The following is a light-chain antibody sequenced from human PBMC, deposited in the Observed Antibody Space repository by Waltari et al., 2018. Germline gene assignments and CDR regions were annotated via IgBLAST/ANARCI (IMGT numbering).Light chain of an antibody. Sequence: QSVLTQSPSASGTSGQRVTISCSGSSSNIGRDIVNCYRHLPGTAPKLLIYNNNPPPSWFPGLFSGSKSVSSASLAISGLQSEDEADYYCAAWDYSRSGVVFGGGTKLSVL. CDR2: NNN. V-gene: IGLV1-44*01. J-gene: IGLJ2*01. CDR3: AAWDYSRSGVV. CDR1: SSNIGRDI.